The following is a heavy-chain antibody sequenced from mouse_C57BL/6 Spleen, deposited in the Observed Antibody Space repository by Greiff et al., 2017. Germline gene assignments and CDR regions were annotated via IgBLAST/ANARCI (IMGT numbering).Heavy chain of an antibody. Sequence: VQLQESGPELVKPGASVKISCKASGYTFTHYYINWVKQRPGQGLEWIGWIFPGSGSTYYNEKFKGKATLTVDKSSSTAYMLLRSLPSEDSAVYFCARFDYDGDWYFDVWGTGTTVTVSS. CDR1: GYTFTHYY. D-gene: IGHD2-4*01. CDR2: IFPGSGST. J-gene: IGHJ1*03. V-gene: IGHV1-75*01. CDR3: ARFDYDGDWYFDV.